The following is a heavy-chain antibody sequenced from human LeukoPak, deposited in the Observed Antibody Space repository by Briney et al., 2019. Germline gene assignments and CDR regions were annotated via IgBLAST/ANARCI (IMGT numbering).Heavy chain of an antibody. V-gene: IGHV1-24*01. CDR1: GYTLTELS. CDR2: FDPEDGET. J-gene: IGHJ3*02. D-gene: IGHD6-13*01. CDR3: ATLRSYWYSSSWYVAFDI. Sequence: GASVKVSCKVSGYTLTELSMHGVRQAAGKGLEGMGGFDPEDGETIYAQQFKGRVTMTEDTSTDTAYMELSSLRSEDTAVYYCATLRSYWYSSSWYVAFDIWGQGTMVTVSS.